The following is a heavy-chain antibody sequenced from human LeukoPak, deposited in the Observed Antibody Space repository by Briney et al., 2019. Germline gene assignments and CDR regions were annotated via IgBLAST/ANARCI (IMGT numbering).Heavy chain of an antibody. D-gene: IGHD3-10*01. V-gene: IGHV3-30*04. Sequence: PGGSLRLSCAASGFTFISYAMHWVRQAPGKGLEWVAVISYDGSEKYYADSVKGRFTISRDNSKNTLYLQMNSLRAEDTAVYYCAREEGTMVRGVTHAFDIWGQGTMVTVSS. CDR3: AREEGTMVRGVTHAFDI. J-gene: IGHJ3*02. CDR1: GFTFISYA. CDR2: ISYDGSEK.